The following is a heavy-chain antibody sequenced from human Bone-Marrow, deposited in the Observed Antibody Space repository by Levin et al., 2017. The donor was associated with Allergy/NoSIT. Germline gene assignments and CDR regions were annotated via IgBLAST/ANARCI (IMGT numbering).Heavy chain of an antibody. CDR2: ITSSGDGT. CDR1: GFTFRHYT. J-gene: IGHJ4*02. V-gene: IGHV3-48*02. D-gene: IGHD3-22*01. CDR3: ARDPARGYYDSSGYPGDH. Sequence: GGSLRLSCAASGFTFRHYTMNWVRQAPGKGLEWVSCITSSGDGTYYADSVKGRFTISRDNAKNSLYLQLNRLRDEDTAMYYCARDPARGYYDSSGYPGDHWGQGTLVTVSS.